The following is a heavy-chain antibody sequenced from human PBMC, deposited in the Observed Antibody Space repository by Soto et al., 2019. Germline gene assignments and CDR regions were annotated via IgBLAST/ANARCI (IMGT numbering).Heavy chain of an antibody. V-gene: IGHV3-7*01. CDR2: IKQDGSER. J-gene: IGHJ4*02. D-gene: IGHD3-10*01. Sequence: LRLSCAASGFTFSSYWMSWARQAPGKGLEWVANIKQDGSERYYVDSVKGRFTISRDNAKNSLYLQMNSLRAEDTAVYYCARDETYYYGSGPVGGPGTLVTVSS. CDR3: ARDETYYYGSGPV. CDR1: GFTFSSYW.